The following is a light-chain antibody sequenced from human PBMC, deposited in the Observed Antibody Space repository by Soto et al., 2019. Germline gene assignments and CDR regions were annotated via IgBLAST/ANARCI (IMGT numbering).Light chain of an antibody. J-gene: IGKJ1*01. CDR2: KAS. CDR3: QQYSRYPWT. Sequence: DIQMTQSPFTLSASVGDRVTISCRAGQTISSWLAWYQHKPGKAPKLLIYKASTLQTGVPSRFNGSGSGTEFTLTISSLQPDDFATYFCQQYSRYPWTFGQGTKVEIK. V-gene: IGKV1-5*03. CDR1: QTISSW.